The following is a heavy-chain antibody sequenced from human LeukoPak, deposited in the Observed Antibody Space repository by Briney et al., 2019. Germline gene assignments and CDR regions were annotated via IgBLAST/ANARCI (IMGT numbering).Heavy chain of an antibody. CDR1: GGSISSCY. CDR3: ARYRIAVAGTTQGFDY. Sequence: SETLSLTCTVSGGSISSCYWSWIRQPPGKGLEWIGYIYYSGSANYNPSLKSRVTISVDTSKNQFSLKLSSVTAADTAVYYCARYRIAVAGTTQGFDYWGQGTLVTVSS. D-gene: IGHD6-19*01. J-gene: IGHJ4*02. V-gene: IGHV4-59*12. CDR2: IYYSGSA.